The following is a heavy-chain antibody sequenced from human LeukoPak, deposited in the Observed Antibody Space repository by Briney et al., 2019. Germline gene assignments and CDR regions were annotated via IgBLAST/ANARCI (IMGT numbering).Heavy chain of an antibody. D-gene: IGHD3-22*01. J-gene: IGHJ4*02. Sequence: TGGSLRLSCAASGFTFSSHRMYWVRQAPGKGLVWVSRISSDGSSIAYTDSVKGRFTISRDNAKNSLYLQMNSLRAEDTAVYYCARDAYYYDSSGYKPVDYWGQGTLVTVSS. V-gene: IGHV3-74*01. CDR3: ARDAYYYDSSGYKPVDY. CDR1: GFTFSSHR. CDR2: ISSDGSSI.